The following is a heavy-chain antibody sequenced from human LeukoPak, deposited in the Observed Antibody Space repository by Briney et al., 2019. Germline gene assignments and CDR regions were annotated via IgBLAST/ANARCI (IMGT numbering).Heavy chain of an antibody. V-gene: IGHV4-59*08. CDR3: ARQTYSHDAFDI. Sequence: SQTLSLTCTVSGASLSTSSWSWIRQPPGKGLEWIGYIYYSGSANYNPSLKSRVTISVDTSKNQFSLKLSSVTAADTALYFCARQTYSHDAFDIWGQGTMVTVSS. J-gene: IGHJ3*02. CDR1: GASLSTSS. CDR2: IYYSGSA. D-gene: IGHD2-15*01.